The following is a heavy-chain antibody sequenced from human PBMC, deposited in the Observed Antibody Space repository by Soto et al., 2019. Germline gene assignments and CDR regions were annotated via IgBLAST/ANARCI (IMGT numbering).Heavy chain of an antibody. J-gene: IGHJ6*02. CDR1: GFTDYY. CDR2: VNPSRGGT. V-gene: IGHV1-2*02. D-gene: IGHD1-26*01. CDR3: AREGSADSGSYCMDV. Sequence: ASVKVSCKASGFTDYYIHWVRQAPGQGMEGMGWVNPSRGGTKYEQQFQGRDAMTKDTFISTTYVELSRLQSDDTAVDCCAREGSADSGSYCMDVWGQGTTVTVSS.